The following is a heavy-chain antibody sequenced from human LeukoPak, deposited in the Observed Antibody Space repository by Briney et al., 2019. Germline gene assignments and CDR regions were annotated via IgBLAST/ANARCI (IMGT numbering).Heavy chain of an antibody. Sequence: GGSLRLSCAASGFTFSSYGMHWVRQAPGKGLEWVAVIWYDGSNKYYADSVKGRFTISRDNSKNTLYLQMNSLRAEDTAVYYCAKGYSYYYDSDWGQGTLVTVSS. CDR3: AKGYSYYYDSD. CDR1: GFTFSSYG. D-gene: IGHD3-22*01. CDR2: IWYDGSNK. J-gene: IGHJ4*02. V-gene: IGHV3-33*06.